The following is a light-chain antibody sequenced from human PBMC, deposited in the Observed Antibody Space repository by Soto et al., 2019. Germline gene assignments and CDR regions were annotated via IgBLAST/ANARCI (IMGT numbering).Light chain of an antibody. Sequence: IQMTQSPSSLSASVGDRVTITCRASQSITYYLNWYQQKPGKAPKLLIYAASTLQSGVPSRFSGSGFVTDFTLAISSLQPEDFATYYCQQAHSLPWTFGQGTKVELK. CDR2: AAS. J-gene: IGKJ1*01. CDR1: QSITYY. CDR3: QQAHSLPWT. V-gene: IGKV1-39*01.